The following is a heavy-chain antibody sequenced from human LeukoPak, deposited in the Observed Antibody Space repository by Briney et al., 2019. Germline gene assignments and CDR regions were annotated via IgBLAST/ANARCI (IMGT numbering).Heavy chain of an antibody. D-gene: IGHD1-26*01. CDR3: ARDTGSYYSAGMDV. CDR1: GYTFTSNG. CDR2: ISTYNGNT. J-gene: IGHJ6*02. V-gene: IGHV1-18*01. Sequence: ASVKVSCKASGYTFTSNGISWVRQAPGQGLEWMGWISTYNGNTNYAQKSQGRVTLTTDTSTSTAYMELRSLRSDDTAIYYCARDTGSYYSAGMDVWGQGTTVTVSS.